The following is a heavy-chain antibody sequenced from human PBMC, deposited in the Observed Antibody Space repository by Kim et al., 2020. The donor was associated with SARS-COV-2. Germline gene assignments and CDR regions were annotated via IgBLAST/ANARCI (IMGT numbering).Heavy chain of an antibody. CDR2: ISSSGSTI. CDR1: GFTFSDYY. CDR3: ARSRDYGSGSKYFDY. Sequence: GGSLRLSCAASGFTFSDYYMSWIRQAPGKGLEWVSYISSSGSTIYYGDSVKGRFTISRDNAKNSLYLQMNSLRAEDTAVYYCARSRDYGSGSKYFDYWGRGTLVTVSS. J-gene: IGHJ4*02. V-gene: IGHV3-11*01. D-gene: IGHD3-10*01.